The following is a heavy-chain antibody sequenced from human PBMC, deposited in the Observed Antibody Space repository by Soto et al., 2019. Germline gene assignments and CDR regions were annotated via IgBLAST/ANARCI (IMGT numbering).Heavy chain of an antibody. D-gene: IGHD6-13*01. CDR2: ISAYTGKT. CDR1: GYTFISYG. V-gene: IGHV1-18*01. J-gene: IGHJ4*02. Sequence: QVQLVQSGAEVKKTGASVEVSCKASGYTFISYGISWVRQAPGQGLEWMGWISAYTGKTNYAQKFQGRVTMTTDTSPSTAYMELSSLRSDDTAVSYCARAGFSTSWLVILATGVHVVEIDHWGQGTLVTVSS. CDR3: ARAGFSTSWLVILATGVHVVEIDH.